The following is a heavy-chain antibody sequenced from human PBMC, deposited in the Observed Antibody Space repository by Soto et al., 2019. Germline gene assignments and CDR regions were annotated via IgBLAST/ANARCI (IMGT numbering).Heavy chain of an antibody. V-gene: IGHV4-59*01. Sequence: SLTCTVSGGSISSNYWTWIRQPPGKGLEWIGYVYNSGSTNYNPSLKSRVTISEDTSRSQFSLKVNSMTAADTAVYYCARYRREAVAGYTLDYWGQGILVTVSS. J-gene: IGHJ4*02. D-gene: IGHD6-13*01. CDR3: ARYRREAVAGYTLDY. CDR2: VYNSGST. CDR1: GGSISSNY.